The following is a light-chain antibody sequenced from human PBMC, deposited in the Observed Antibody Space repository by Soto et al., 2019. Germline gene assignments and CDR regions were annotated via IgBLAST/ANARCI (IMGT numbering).Light chain of an antibody. CDR2: GAS. J-gene: IGKJ4*01. V-gene: IGKV3-20*01. Sequence: IVLTQSPGTLSLSPGERATLSCRASQSVRSSYLAWYQQKPGQAPRLLIYGASSRATGIPDRFTGSGSGTAFTLTISRLEPEDFALYYCQQYAGSPLTFGGGAKVEIK. CDR3: QQYAGSPLT. CDR1: QSVRSSY.